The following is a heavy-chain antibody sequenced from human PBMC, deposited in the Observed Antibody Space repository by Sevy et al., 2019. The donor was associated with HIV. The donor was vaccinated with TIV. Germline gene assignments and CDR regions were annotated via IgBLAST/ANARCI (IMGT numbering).Heavy chain of an antibody. CDR3: ARVGLRGDGYEYYFDY. CDR1: GYTFTGYY. D-gene: IGHD5-12*01. J-gene: IGHJ4*02. Sequence: ASVKVSCKASGYTFTGYYMHWVRQAPGQGLEWMGRINPNSGGTNYAQKFQGRVTMTRDTSISTAYMELSRLRSDDTAVYYCARVGLRGDGYEYYFDYWGQGTLVTVPS. V-gene: IGHV1-2*06. CDR2: INPNSGGT.